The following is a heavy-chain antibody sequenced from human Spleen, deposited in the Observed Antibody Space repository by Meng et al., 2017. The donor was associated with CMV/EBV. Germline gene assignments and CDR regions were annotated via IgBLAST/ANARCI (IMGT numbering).Heavy chain of an antibody. CDR3: AREAGTGGYSYGLYYYYGLDV. CDR2: IIPILGIA. CDR1: GGTFSSYT. D-gene: IGHD5-18*01. Sequence: SVKVSCKASGGTFSSYTISWVRQAPGQGLEWMGRIIPILGIANYAQKFQGRVTITADKSTSTAYMELSSLRSEDTAVYYCAREAGTGGYSYGLYYYYGLDVWGQGTTVTVSS. V-gene: IGHV1-69*04. J-gene: IGHJ6*02.